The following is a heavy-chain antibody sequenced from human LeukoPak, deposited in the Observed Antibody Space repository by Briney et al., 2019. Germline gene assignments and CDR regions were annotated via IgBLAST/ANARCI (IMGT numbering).Heavy chain of an antibody. CDR1: GYSFVGYG. Sequence: ASVKVSCKASGYSFVGYGITWVRQAPGQGLEWTGWFNPENGNTNYAQKVQGRVTMTADTSTSTSYTELRSLRSDDTAVYYCAREHSSSWDQFDYWGQGTLVTVSS. CDR2: FNPENGNT. J-gene: IGHJ4*02. CDR3: AREHSSSWDQFDY. D-gene: IGHD6-13*01. V-gene: IGHV1-18*01.